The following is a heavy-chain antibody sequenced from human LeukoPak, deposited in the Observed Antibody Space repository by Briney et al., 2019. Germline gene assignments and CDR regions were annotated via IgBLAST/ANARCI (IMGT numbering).Heavy chain of an antibody. Sequence: GASVKVSCKASGYTFISYGISWVRQAPGQGLEWMGWINPYNGNTNYAQKLQGRVTMTTDTSTSTAYMEPRSLRSDDTAVYYCARVVAADYFDYWGQGTLVTVSS. CDR3: ARVVAADYFDY. CDR2: INPYNGNT. CDR1: GYTFISYG. J-gene: IGHJ4*02. D-gene: IGHD2-2*01. V-gene: IGHV1-18*01.